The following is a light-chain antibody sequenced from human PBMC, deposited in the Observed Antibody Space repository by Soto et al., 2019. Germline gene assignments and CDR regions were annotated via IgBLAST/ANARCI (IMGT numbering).Light chain of an antibody. V-gene: IGKV2-28*01. CDR3: MQVLETPFT. CDR2: LGS. J-gene: IGKJ2*01. CDR1: QSLLHTNGYNY. Sequence: EIVMTQSPLSLPVTPGAPASISCRTSQSLLHTNGYNYLDWYLQKPGQSPQLLIYLGSNRASGVPDRFSGSGSGTDFTLQVSRVEPEDVGIYYCMQVLETPFTFGQGTKLEIK.